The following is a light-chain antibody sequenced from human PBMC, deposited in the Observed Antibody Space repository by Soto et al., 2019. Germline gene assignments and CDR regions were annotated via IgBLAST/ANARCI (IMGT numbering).Light chain of an antibody. CDR3: QKYKSAPLT. J-gene: IGKJ1*01. CDR2: AAS. Sequence: DIQMTQSPSSLSASVGDRVTITCRASQGISNYLAWYQQKPGKVPKLLIYAASTLQSGFPSRFSGSGSRTDFTLTISRLQAEDVATYYCQKYKSAPLTFGQGTKVEIK. V-gene: IGKV1-27*01. CDR1: QGISNY.